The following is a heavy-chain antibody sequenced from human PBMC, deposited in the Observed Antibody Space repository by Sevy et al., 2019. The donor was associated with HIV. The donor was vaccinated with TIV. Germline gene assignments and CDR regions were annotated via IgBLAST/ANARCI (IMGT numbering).Heavy chain of an antibody. CDR3: ARAAWTAAATYYYYYYMDV. V-gene: IGHV3-21*01. CDR1: GFTFSSNS. Sequence: GGSLRLSCAASGFTFSSNSMNWVRQAPGKGLEWVSSISSSSSYIYYADSEKGRFTISRDNAKNSLYLQMNSLRAEDTAGYYCARAAWTAAATYYYYYYMDVWGKGTTVTVSS. J-gene: IGHJ6*03. CDR2: ISSSSSYI. D-gene: IGHD6-13*01.